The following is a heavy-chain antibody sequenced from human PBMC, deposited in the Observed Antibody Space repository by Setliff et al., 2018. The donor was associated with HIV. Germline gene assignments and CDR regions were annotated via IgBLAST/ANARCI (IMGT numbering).Heavy chain of an antibody. CDR2: INHGGIT. V-gene: IGHV4-4*02. J-gene: IGHJ6*03. CDR3: ARGLSIFGVATPGFYSFMDV. Sequence: SETLSLTCGVSGGSITSSNWWNWVRQSAGKGLEWIGEINHGGITNSNPSLKSRVTISVDTSKNQFSLKLSSVTAADTAVYYCARGLSIFGVATPGFYSFMDVWGKGTTVTVSS. CDR1: GGSITSSNW. D-gene: IGHD3-3*01.